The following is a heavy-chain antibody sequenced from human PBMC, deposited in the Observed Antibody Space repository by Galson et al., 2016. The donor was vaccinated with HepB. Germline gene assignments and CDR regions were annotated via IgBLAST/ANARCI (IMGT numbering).Heavy chain of an antibody. Sequence: SLRLSCAASGFSFSSYAMHWVRQAPGKGLEWVAVISYDGNNIYNADSVKGRFTISRDNSKNTLYLQMNSLRPENTAVYYCSRDGVLLRLWSGPEQSPYYYGMDVWGHVAPVTVAS. D-gene: IGHD3-3*01. V-gene: IGHV3-30*04. CDR1: GFSFSSYA. CDR2: ISYDGNNI. J-gene: IGHJ6*02. CDR3: SRDGVLLRLWSGPEQSPYYYGMDV.